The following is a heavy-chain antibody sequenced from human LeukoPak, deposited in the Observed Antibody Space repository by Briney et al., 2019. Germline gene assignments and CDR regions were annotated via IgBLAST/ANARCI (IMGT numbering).Heavy chain of an antibody. D-gene: IGHD3-22*01. J-gene: IGHJ4*02. CDR2: INGRGDST. Sequence: GGSLRLSCAASGFSFSSYAMSWVRQAPGKGLEWVSGINGRGDSTVYADSVKGRFTISRDNSKNTLYLQMNSLRTEDTAVYYCARDSFYDSSGYYQKLGYWGQGTLVTVSS. CDR1: GFSFSSYA. V-gene: IGHV3-23*01. CDR3: ARDSFYDSSGYYQKLGY.